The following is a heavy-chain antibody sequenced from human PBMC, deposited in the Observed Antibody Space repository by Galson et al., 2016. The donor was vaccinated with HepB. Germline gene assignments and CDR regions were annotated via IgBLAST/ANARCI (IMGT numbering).Heavy chain of an antibody. V-gene: IGHV3-7*03. J-gene: IGHJ4*02. CDR1: GFTFGDYW. Sequence: SLRLSCAVSGFTFGDYWMSWVRQAPGKGLEWVANIKLDGSEKYYIDSVKGRFTISRDNVNNLLYLYMNSLRADDTAVYYCAKVRGWHDYFEYWGQGTQVTVSS. D-gene: IGHD6-19*01. CDR2: IKLDGSEK. CDR3: AKVRGWHDYFEY.